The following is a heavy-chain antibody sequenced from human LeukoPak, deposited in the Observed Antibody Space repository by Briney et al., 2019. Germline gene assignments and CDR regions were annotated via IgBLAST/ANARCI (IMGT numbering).Heavy chain of an antibody. V-gene: IGHV1-8*01. Sequence: ASVKVSCKAPGYIFTKYDFVWGRQAAGQGRQDMVGWNPKSGNTGYAQKFQGRVTMTRDTSTYTAYMELRGLTSEDTAMYYCATIMGGGSPNKNTLEPWGQGTLVTVSS. J-gene: IGHJ5*02. CDR3: ATIMGGGSPNKNTLEP. D-gene: IGHD2-15*01. CDR2: WNPKSGNT. CDR1: GYIFTKYD.